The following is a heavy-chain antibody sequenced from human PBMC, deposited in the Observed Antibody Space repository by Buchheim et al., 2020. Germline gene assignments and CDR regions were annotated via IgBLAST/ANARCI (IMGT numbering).Heavy chain of an antibody. V-gene: IGHV1-8*01. CDR2: MKPNSGNT. Sequence: QVRLVQSGAEVKKPGASVKVSCKASGYTFSSYDINWVRQATGQGLEWMGYMKPNSGNTGYAQKFQGRVTMTRDTSMSTAYMELGGRRSEDTAVYYCARWRKTMDVGGQGTT. J-gene: IGHJ6*02. CDR1: GYTFSSYD. D-gene: IGHD3-3*01. CDR3: ARWRKTMDV.